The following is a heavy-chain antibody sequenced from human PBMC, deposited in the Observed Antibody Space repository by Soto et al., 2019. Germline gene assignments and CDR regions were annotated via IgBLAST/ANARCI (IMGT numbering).Heavy chain of an antibody. CDR3: VRGYCTTSPCSGDFQF. CDR1: GNKFTTYF. D-gene: IGHD2-15*01. CDR2: MHPSGHT. J-gene: IGHJ1*01. V-gene: IGHV1-46*01. Sequence: ASVKVSGKASGNKFTTYFIHWVRQAPGQGLEGMIMMHPSGHTGYAQKFRGRVTMTIDTSTTTAYMELRNLTSEDKAVYFSVRGYCTTSPCSGDFQFWGQGTLVTVSS.